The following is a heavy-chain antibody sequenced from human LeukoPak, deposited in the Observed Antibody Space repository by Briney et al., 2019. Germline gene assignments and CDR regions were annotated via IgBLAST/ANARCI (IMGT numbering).Heavy chain of an antibody. V-gene: IGHV4-39*01. J-gene: IGHJ4*02. CDR3: ARHWAGYYYFDY. CDR2: IYYSGST. CDR1: GGSISSSSYY. Sequence: PSETLSLTCTVSGGSISSSSYYWGWVRQPPGKGLEWIGSIYYSGSTYYNPSLKSRVTISVDTSKNQFSLKLSSVTAADTAMYYCARHWAGYYYFDYWGQGTLVTVSS. D-gene: IGHD3/OR15-3a*01.